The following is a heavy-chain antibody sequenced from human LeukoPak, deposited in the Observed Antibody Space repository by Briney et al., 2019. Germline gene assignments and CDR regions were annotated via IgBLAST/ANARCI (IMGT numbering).Heavy chain of an antibody. J-gene: IGHJ3*02. CDR1: GGTFSSYA. D-gene: IGHD1-1*01. CDR2: ISAYNGNT. CDR3: ATTTKSQLDAFDI. V-gene: IGHV1-18*01. Sequence: ASVKVSCKASGGTFSSYAISWVRQAPGQGLEWMGWISAYNGNTNYAQKLQGRVTMTTDTSTSTAYMELRSLRSDDTAVYYCATTTKSQLDAFDIWGQGTMVTVSS.